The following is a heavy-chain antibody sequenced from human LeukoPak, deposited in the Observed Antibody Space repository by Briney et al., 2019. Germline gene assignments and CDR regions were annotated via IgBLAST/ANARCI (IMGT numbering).Heavy chain of an antibody. J-gene: IGHJ4*02. CDR1: GFTFSSYR. V-gene: IGHV3-21*04. CDR2: ISSSSTYI. CDR3: AKDDGWVQYAN. D-gene: IGHD5-24*01. Sequence: GGSLRLSCEASGFTFSSYRMNWVRQGPGKGLEWVSSISSSSTYIYYADSVKGRFTISRDNSKNTLYLQMNSLRAVDTAVYYCAKDDGWVQYANWGQGTLVTVSS.